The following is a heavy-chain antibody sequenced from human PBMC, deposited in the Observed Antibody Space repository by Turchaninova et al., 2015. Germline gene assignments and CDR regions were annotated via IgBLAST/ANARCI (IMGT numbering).Heavy chain of an antibody. V-gene: IGHV5-51*07. D-gene: IGHD3-10*01. CDR3: ARSTGSGSYMDAFDI. Sequence: VPLVPSRAEVKTPGETLKISSKGAGYSITNDSVGAVHQRTGKGLEWMGIIYPGDSDTRYSPSFQGQVTISADKSISTAYLQWSSLKASDTAMYYCARSTGSGSYMDAFDIWGQGTMVTVSS. CDR1: GYSITNDS. CDR2: IYPGDSDT. J-gene: IGHJ3*02.